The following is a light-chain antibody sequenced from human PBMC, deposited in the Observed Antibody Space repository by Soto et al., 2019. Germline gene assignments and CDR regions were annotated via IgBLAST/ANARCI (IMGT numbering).Light chain of an antibody. J-gene: IGKJ5*01. CDR1: QSVNHK. CDR3: YQYNNWPPST. V-gene: IGKV3-15*01. Sequence: ERVMTQSRATPSASPGGSCTLSCMASQSVNHKVAWYQQKPGQAPRLLIYGARSRATGVPDRFSGSGTGTDFTLTISSLQAEDFGVYFCYQYNNWPPSTFGQATRLEIK. CDR2: GAR.